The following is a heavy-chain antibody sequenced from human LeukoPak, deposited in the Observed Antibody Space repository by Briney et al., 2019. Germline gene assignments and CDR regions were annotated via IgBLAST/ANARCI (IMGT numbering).Heavy chain of an antibody. Sequence: GASVKVSCKASGYTFAGYYMHWVRQAPGQGLEWMGWINPNSGGTNYAQKFQGRVTMTRDTSISTAYMELSRLRSDDTAAYYCARDADSGSYDYWGQGTLVTVSS. J-gene: IGHJ4*02. D-gene: IGHD1-26*01. CDR3: ARDADSGSYDY. CDR1: GYTFAGYY. V-gene: IGHV1-2*02. CDR2: INPNSGGT.